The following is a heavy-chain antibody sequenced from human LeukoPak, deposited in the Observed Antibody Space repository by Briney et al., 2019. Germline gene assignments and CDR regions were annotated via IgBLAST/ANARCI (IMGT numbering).Heavy chain of an antibody. CDR1: GFTFRNYW. V-gene: IGHV3-7*01. CDR2: IKLDGGDK. CDR3: ARVGQWLPDY. J-gene: IGHJ4*02. D-gene: IGHD6-19*01. Sequence: PGGSLRLSCAASGFTFRNYWMSWVRQAPGKGLEWEANIKLDGGDKYYVDSVKGRFTISRDNAKNSVYLQMNSLRAEDTAVYYCARVGQWLPDYWGQGTLVTVSS.